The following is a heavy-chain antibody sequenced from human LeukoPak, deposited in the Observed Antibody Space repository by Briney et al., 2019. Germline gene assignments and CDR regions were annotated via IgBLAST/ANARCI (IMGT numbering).Heavy chain of an antibody. V-gene: IGHV3-66*01. CDR1: GFTVSNNY. CDR2: ISIGGST. Sequence: GGSLRLSCAASGFTVSNNYMRWVRQAQGKGLEWVSLISIGGSTYYAESVKGRFIISLENIKNTLYLQMKSLRAEDTAVYYCSRDRHCIGSTCYGLWGQGTRVTVSS. J-gene: IGHJ4*02. CDR3: SRDRHCIGSTCYGL. D-gene: IGHD2-2*01.